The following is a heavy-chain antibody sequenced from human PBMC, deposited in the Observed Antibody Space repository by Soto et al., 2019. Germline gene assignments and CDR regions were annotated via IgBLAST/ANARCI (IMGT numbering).Heavy chain of an antibody. CDR1: GFIFSNAW. V-gene: IGHV3-15*01. J-gene: IGHJ4*02. Sequence: GGSLRLSCAASGFIFSNAWMSWVRQAPGKGLEWVGRIKSYTNGGTTDYAAPVKGRFAISRDDSKNTLYLQMNSLNTEDAGVYYCTTDDPINKYWGQGTLVTVSS. CDR2: IKSYTNGGTT. CDR3: TTDDPINKY.